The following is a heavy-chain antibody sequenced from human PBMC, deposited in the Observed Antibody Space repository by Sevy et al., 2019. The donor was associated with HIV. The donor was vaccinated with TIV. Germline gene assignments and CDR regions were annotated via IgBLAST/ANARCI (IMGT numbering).Heavy chain of an antibody. CDR2: IQEDGSDK. D-gene: IGHD4-17*01. CDR3: ATNPFSVTTSNDYMDV. V-gene: IGHV3-7*01. CDR1: GLTFSNYW. J-gene: IGHJ6*03. Sequence: GGSLRLSCAASGLTFSNYWMSWVRQAPGKGLEWVANIQEDGSDKYYVDSVKGRFTISRDNAKNSLYLQMNSLRAEDTAVYYCATNPFSVTTSNDYMDVWGKGTTVTVSS.